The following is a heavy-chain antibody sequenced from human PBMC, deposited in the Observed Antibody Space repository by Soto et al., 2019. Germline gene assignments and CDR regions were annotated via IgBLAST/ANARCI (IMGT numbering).Heavy chain of an antibody. J-gene: IGHJ4*02. V-gene: IGHV3-23*01. CDR1: GLTFKSYA. D-gene: IGHD1-7*01. CDR2: ISDSGGSA. Sequence: GGSLRLSCAVSGLTFKSYAFSWVRQAPGKGLEWVSTISDSGGSASYADSVKGRLTISRDNSMNTLYLQMDSLRVEDTAVYYCVKLRLELLYLDSRGLGALVTVSS. CDR3: VKLRLELLYLDS.